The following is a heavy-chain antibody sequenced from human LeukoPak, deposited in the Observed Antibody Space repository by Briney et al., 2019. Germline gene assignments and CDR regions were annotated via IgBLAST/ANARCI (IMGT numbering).Heavy chain of an antibody. CDR2: ISWNSGSI. D-gene: IGHD3-9*01. CDR3: VTGVGY. J-gene: IGHJ4*02. CDR1: GFTFDDYA. V-gene: IGHV3-9*01. Sequence: PGRSLRLSCAASGFTFDDYAMHWVRQAPGKGLEWVSGISWNSGSIGYADSVKGRFTISRDNAKNSLYLQMKSLRAEDTAIYYCVTGVGYWGQGTLVTVSS.